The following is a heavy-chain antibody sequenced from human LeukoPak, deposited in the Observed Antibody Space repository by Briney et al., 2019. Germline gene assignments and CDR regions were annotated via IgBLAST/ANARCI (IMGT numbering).Heavy chain of an antibody. V-gene: IGHV4-59*01. CDR2: IYYSGST. CDR3: ARDLGDGYNYVFHY. J-gene: IGHJ4*02. D-gene: IGHD5-24*01. CDR1: GGSISSYY. Sequence: SETLSLTCTVSGGSISSYYWSWIRQPPGKGLEWIGYIYYSGSTNYNPSLKSRVTISVDTSKNQFSLKLSSVTAADTAVYYCARDLGDGYNYVFHYWGQGTLVTVSS.